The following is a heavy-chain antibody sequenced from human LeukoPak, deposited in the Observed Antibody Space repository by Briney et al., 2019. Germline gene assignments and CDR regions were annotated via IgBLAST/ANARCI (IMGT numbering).Heavy chain of an antibody. J-gene: IGHJ3*02. V-gene: IGHV4-59*08. CDR2: IYYSGST. D-gene: IGHD4-17*01. CDR1: GGSISSYY. Sequence: PSETLSLTCTVSGGSISSYYWSWIRQPPGKGLEWIGYIYYSGSTNYNPSLKSRVTISVDTSKNQFSLKLSSVTAADTAVYYCARGGGDGAFDIWGQGTMVTVSS. CDR3: ARGGGDGAFDI.